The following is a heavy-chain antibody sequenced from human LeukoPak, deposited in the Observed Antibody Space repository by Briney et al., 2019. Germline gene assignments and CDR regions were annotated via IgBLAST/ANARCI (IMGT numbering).Heavy chain of an antibody. V-gene: IGHV3-48*03. J-gene: IGHJ4*02. CDR3: ARVDRGVIVY. CDR1: GFTFSSYE. Sequence: GSLRLSSAASGFTFSSYEMNWVRQAPGKGLEWVSYISSSGSTIYYADSVKGRFTISRDNAKNSLYLQMNSLRAEDTAVYYCARVDRGVIVYWGQGTLVTVSS. CDR2: ISSSGSTI. D-gene: IGHD3-10*01.